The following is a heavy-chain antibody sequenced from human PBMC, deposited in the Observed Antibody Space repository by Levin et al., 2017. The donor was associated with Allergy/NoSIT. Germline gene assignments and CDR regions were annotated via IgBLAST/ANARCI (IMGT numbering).Heavy chain of an antibody. CDR3: AKDDYYGSRSSTTRY. CDR2: INPGGDDT. CDR1: GFTFSSSS. V-gene: IGHV3-23*01. J-gene: IGHJ4*02. Sequence: QPGGSLRLSCAASGFTFSSSSMSWVRQAPGKGLEWVSAINPGGDDTYYVGSVKGRFTISRDNSKSTLYLQMTSLRAEDTAVYYCAKDDYYGSRSSTTRYCGQGTLVTVSS. D-gene: IGHD3-10*01.